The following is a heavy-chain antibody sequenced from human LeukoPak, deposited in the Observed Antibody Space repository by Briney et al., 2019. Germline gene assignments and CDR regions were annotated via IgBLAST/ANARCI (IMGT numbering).Heavy chain of an antibody. CDR2: IYYSGST. V-gene: IGHV4-59*01. D-gene: IGHD6-19*01. J-gene: IGHJ4*02. Sequence: SETLSLTCIVSGGSISSYYWSWIRQPPGKGLEWMGDIYYSGSTNYNPSLKSRVTISVDTSKNQFSLKLSSVTAADTAVYYCARLGSGWQGPDYWGQGTLVTVSS. CDR1: GGSISSYY. CDR3: ARLGSGWQGPDY.